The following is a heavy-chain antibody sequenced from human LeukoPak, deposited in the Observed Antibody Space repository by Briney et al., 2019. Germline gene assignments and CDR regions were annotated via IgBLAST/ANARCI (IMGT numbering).Heavy chain of an antibody. CDR3: AKGNYDFDY. CDR2: ISGGGVTT. CDR1: GFTSIAYA. D-gene: IGHD1-7*01. V-gene: IGHV3-23*01. Sequence: GGSLRLSCVGSGFTSIAYALTWARQAPGKGLEWVSGISGGGVTTYYADSVKGRFTISRDNSKNTLYLQMNSLRAEDTAVYYCAKGNYDFDYWGQGTLVTVSS. J-gene: IGHJ4*02.